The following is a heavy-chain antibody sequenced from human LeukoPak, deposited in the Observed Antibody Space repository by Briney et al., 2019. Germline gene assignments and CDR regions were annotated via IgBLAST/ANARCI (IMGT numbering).Heavy chain of an antibody. D-gene: IGHD3-10*01. V-gene: IGHV1-18*01. J-gene: IGHJ3*02. CDR1: GYTFTSYG. CDR3: ARTMAVHAFDI. CDR2: ISGYNGNT. Sequence: ASVKVSCKASGYTFTSYGISWVRQAPGQGLEWMGWISGYNGNTNYAQKFQGRVTMTTDTSTSTVYMELRSLRSDDTAVYYCARTMAVHAFDIWGQGTMVTVSS.